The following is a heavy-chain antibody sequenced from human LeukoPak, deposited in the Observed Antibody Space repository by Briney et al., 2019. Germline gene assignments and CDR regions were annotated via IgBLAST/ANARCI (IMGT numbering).Heavy chain of an antibody. CDR1: GFTFSSYW. J-gene: IGHJ3*02. CDR3: ARVGIQLWPGAPNAFDI. Sequence: GGSLRLSCAASGFTFSSYWMHWVRQAPGKGLVWVSRINSDGSSTSYADSVKGRFTISRDNAKNTLYLQMNSLRAEDTAVYYCARVGIQLWPGAPNAFDIWGQGTMVTVSS. V-gene: IGHV3-74*01. D-gene: IGHD5-18*01. CDR2: INSDGSST.